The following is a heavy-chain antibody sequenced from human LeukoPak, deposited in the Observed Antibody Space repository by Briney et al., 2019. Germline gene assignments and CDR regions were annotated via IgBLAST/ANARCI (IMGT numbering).Heavy chain of an antibody. CDR3: ARTALDYDILTGYYSPYYFDY. J-gene: IGHJ4*02. CDR2: IYSGGST. V-gene: IGHV3-53*01. CDR1: GFTVSSNY. D-gene: IGHD3-9*01. Sequence: GGSLRLSCAASGFTVSSNYMSWVRQAQGKGLEWVSVIYSGGSTYYADSVKGRFTISRDNSKNTLYLQMNSLRAEDTAVYYCARTALDYDILTGYYSPYYFDYWGQGTLVTVSS.